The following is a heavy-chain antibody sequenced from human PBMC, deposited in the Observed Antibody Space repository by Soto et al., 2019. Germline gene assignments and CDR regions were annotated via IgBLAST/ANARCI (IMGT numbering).Heavy chain of an antibody. J-gene: IGHJ3*02. Sequence: QVQLVESGGGVVQPGRSLRLSCAASGFTFSSYAMHWVRQAPGKGLEWVAVISYDGSNKYYADSVKGRFTISRDNSKNTLYRQMNSLRAEDTAVYYCARPRHDTSPFDAFDIWGQGTMVTVSS. CDR2: ISYDGSNK. CDR1: GFTFSSYA. D-gene: IGHD1-1*01. CDR3: ARPRHDTSPFDAFDI. V-gene: IGHV3-30-3*01.